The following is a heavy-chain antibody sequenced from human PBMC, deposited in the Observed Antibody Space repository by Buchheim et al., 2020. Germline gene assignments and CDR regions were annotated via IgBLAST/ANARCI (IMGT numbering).Heavy chain of an antibody. Sequence: QVQLQESGPRLVKPSETLSLTCTVSGDSISPYYWSWIRQPPGKGLEWIGYIFQTDSTNYNPSLRSRVTMSVARSKNQFSLNLGSVTAADTAVYFCARKRHVGGGDFDYWGHGIL. V-gene: IGHV4-59*01. CDR2: IFQTDST. D-gene: IGHD2-15*01. CDR1: GDSISPYY. J-gene: IGHJ4*01. CDR3: ARKRHVGGGDFDY.